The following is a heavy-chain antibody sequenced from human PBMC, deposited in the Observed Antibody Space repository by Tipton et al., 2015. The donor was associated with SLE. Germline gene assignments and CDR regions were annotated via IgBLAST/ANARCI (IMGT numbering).Heavy chain of an antibody. Sequence: SLRLSCAASGFTFSSYAMHWVRQAPGKGLEWVAVISYDGSNKYYADSVKGRFTISRDNSKNTLYLQMNSLRAEDTAVYYCARVGVAAHPDAFDIWGQGTMVTVSS. J-gene: IGHJ3*02. V-gene: IGHV3-30-3*01. D-gene: IGHD6-6*01. CDR3: ARVGVAAHPDAFDI. CDR1: GFTFSSYA. CDR2: ISYDGSNK.